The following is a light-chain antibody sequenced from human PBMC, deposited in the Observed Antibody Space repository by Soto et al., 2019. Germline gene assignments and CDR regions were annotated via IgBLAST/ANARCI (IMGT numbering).Light chain of an antibody. CDR1: SYNIGSNP. CDR2: DNT. V-gene: IGLV1-44*01. Sequence: VLAQPPSASWTPGQRVTLSFSGSSYNIGSNPVNWYQQLPGTAPKLLIYDNTQRPSGVPDRFSGSKSGSSASLAISGLQSGDEGHYYCSAWDDSLTGQLFGGGTKVTVL. J-gene: IGLJ2*01. CDR3: SAWDDSLTGQL.